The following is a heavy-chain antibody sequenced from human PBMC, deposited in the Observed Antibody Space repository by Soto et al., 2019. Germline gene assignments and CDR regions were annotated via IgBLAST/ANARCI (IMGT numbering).Heavy chain of an antibody. CDR2: IIPIFGTA. J-gene: IGHJ3*02. Sequence: GLEWMGGIIPIFGTANYAQKFQGRVTITADESTSTAYMELSSLRSEDTAVYYCASSWSDSSGYVHPGDAFDIWGQGTMVTVSS. V-gene: IGHV1-69*01. D-gene: IGHD3-22*01. CDR3: ASSWSDSSGYVHPGDAFDI.